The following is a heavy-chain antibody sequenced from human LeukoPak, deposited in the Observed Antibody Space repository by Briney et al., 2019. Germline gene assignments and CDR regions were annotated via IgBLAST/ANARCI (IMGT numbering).Heavy chain of an antibody. CDR2: MNPNSGNT. D-gene: IGHD3-16*01. CDR1: GYTFTSYD. V-gene: IGHV1-8*02. J-gene: IGHJ4*02. CDR3: ATDSRWGSGWTKRGIDY. Sequence: GASVKVSCKASGYTFTSYDINWVRQATGQGLEWMGWMNPNSGNTGYAQKFQGRVTMTEDTSTDTAYMELSSLRSEDTAVYYCATDSRWGSGWTKRGIDYWGQGTLVTVSS.